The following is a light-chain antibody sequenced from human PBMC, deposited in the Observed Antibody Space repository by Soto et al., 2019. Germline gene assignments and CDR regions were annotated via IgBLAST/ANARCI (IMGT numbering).Light chain of an antibody. Sequence: QSALTQPASVSGSPGQSITISCTGTSSDVGSYNLVSWYQQYPGKAPKLMIYGGSEQPSGVSNRFSGSKSGNTASLTISGLQTEDEADYYCCSYAGSRRVFGGGTKLTVL. J-gene: IGLJ2*01. CDR3: CSYAGSRRV. CDR2: GGS. CDR1: SSDVGSYNL. V-gene: IGLV2-23*01.